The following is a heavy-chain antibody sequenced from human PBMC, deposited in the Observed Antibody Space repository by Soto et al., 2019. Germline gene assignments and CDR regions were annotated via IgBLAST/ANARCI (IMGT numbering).Heavy chain of an antibody. J-gene: IGHJ4*02. CDR2: INPNSGGT. CDR1: GYTFTGYY. V-gene: IGHV1-2*04. Sequence: GASVKVSCKASGYTFTGYYMHWVRQAPGQGLEWMGWINPNSGGTNYAQKFQGWVTMTRDTSISTAYMELSRLRSDDSALYYCASSLAVASNVDFCGQGRLVTVS. CDR3: ASSLAVASNVDF. D-gene: IGHD6-19*01.